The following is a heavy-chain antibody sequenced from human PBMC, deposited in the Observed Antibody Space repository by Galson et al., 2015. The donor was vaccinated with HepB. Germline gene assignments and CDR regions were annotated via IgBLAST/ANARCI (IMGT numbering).Heavy chain of an antibody. D-gene: IGHD3-16*01. CDR1: GFSFSNYA. J-gene: IGHJ5*02. CDR3: AKGGPWRSGMMINRSLGFDL. CDR2: ISYDGSIR. V-gene: IGHV3-30*18. Sequence: SLRLSCASSGFSFSNYAIHWVRQAPGKGLEWVAVISYDGSIRYYSDSVKGRFTVSRDPSRSILYLQMNSLRVDDTADYYGAKGGPWRSGMMINRSLGFDLWGQGTLVTVSS.